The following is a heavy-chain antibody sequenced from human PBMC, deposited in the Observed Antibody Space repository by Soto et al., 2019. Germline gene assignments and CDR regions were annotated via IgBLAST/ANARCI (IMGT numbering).Heavy chain of an antibody. CDR1: SGSISSSNW. J-gene: IGHJ6*03. V-gene: IGHV4-4*02. D-gene: IGHD2-15*01. CDR3: ARVSAGYCSGGSCSSIGGYYYYMDV. Sequence: QVQLQESGPGLVKPSGTLSLTCAVSSGSISSSNWWSWVRQPPGKGLEWIGEIYHRGSTNYNPSLNSRVPISVDKSKNQFSLKLSSVTAADTAVYYCARVSAGYCSGGSCSSIGGYYYYMDVWGKGTTVTVSS. CDR2: IYHRGST.